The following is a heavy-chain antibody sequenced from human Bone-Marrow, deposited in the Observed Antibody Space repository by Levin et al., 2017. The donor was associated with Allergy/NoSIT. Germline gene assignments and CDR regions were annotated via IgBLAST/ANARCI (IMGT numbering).Heavy chain of an antibody. D-gene: IGHD6-13*01. V-gene: IGHV2-5*02. CDR2: IYWDGDK. Sequence: KQSGPTLVKPPQTLTLTCTFSGFSLNTRGEGVGWIRQPPGKAPEWLALIYWDGDKRYSPSLRSRLTITKDASKNQVVLTMTNMDPVDTATYFCSHRIPSPGTFWDYWGQGTLITVSS. J-gene: IGHJ4*02. CDR1: GFSLNTRGEG. CDR3: SHRIPSPGTFWDY.